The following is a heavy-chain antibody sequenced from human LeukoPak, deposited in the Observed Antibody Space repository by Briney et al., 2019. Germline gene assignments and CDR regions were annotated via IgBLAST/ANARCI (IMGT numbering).Heavy chain of an antibody. CDR3: ARDRLSGYFDY. CDR2: INPSGGST. D-gene: IGHD2-15*01. J-gene: IGHJ4*01. V-gene: IGHV1-46*01. CDR1: GYTFTSYY. Sequence: ASVKVSCKASGYTFTSYYMYWVRQAPGQGLEWMGIINPSGGSTSYAQKFQGRVTMTRDRSTSTVYMELSSLRSEDTAVYYCARDRLSGYFDYWGQGTLVTVSS.